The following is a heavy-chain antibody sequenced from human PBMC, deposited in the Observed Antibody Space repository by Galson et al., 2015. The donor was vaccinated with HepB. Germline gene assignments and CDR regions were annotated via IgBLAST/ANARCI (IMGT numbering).Heavy chain of an antibody. D-gene: IGHD3-3*01. CDR1: GFTFSSYA. CDR3: ARVPPQRIRFLCWFDP. J-gene: IGHJ5*02. CDR2: ISSSSSYT. V-gene: IGHV3-21*05. Sequence: SLRLSCAASGFTFSSYAMSWVRQAPGKGLEWVSYISSSSSYTNYADSVKGRFAISRDNAKNSLYLQMNSLRAEDTAVYYCARVPPQRIRFLCWFDPWGQGTLVTVSS.